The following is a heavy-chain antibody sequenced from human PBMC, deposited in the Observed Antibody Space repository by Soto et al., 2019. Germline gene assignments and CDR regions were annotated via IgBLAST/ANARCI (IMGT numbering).Heavy chain of an antibody. V-gene: IGHV4-39*01. J-gene: IGHJ4*02. CDR1: GGSISSSSFH. Sequence: QLQLQESGPGLVKPSETLSLTCTVSGGSISSSSFHWGWIRQPPGKGLEWIGSIFYSGSTHYNPSLKSRVPISVDTSKNQFSLKLSSVSAAGTAVYYCARLGGSGFDYWGQGTLVTVSS. CDR2: IFYSGST. D-gene: IGHD3-10*01. CDR3: ARLGGSGFDY.